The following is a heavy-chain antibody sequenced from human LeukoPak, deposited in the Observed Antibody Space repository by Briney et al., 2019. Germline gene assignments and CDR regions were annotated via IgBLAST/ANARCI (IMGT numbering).Heavy chain of an antibody. V-gene: IGHV3-30*02. CDR3: AKIGAVAGHFDY. D-gene: IGHD6-19*01. CDR2: IRFDGSDK. CDR1: GFTFSRYG. Sequence: GGSLRLSCAASGFTFSRYGMHWVRQAPGKGLEWVAFIRFDGSDKYHADSVKGRFTISRDNSKNTLYLQMNSLRVEDTALYYCAKIGAVAGHFDYWGQGTLVTVSS. J-gene: IGHJ4*02.